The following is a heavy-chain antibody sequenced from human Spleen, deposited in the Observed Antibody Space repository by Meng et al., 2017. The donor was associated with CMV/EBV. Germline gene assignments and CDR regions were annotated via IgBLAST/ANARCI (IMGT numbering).Heavy chain of an antibody. CDR3: AREPVAVDFDY. CDR2: IKQDGSEK. D-gene: IGHD6-19*01. CDR1: GFTFSSYW. Sequence: GESLKISCAASGFTFSSYWMNWVRQAPGKGLEWVANIKQDGSEKYYVDSVKGRFTISRDNAKNSLYLQMNSLRDDDTAVYFCAREPVAVDFDYWGQGTLVTVSS. V-gene: IGHV3-7*01. J-gene: IGHJ4*02.